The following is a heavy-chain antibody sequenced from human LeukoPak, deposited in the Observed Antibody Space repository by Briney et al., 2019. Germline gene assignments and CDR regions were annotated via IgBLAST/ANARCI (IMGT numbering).Heavy chain of an antibody. D-gene: IGHD6-19*01. Sequence: GGSLRLSCAASGFTFSSYAMSWVRQAPGKGLEWVSAISGSGGSTYYADSVKGRFTISRDNSKNTLYLQMNSLRAEDTAVYYCAKGALALAVAGIDAPYYFDYWGQGTLVTVSS. CDR3: AKGALALAVAGIDAPYYFDY. J-gene: IGHJ4*02. V-gene: IGHV3-23*01. CDR1: GFTFSSYA. CDR2: ISGSGGST.